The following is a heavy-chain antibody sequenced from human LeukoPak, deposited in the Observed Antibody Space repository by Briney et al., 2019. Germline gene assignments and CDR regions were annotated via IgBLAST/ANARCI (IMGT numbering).Heavy chain of an antibody. Sequence: GASVKVSCKASGGTFSSCAISWVRQAPGQGLEWMGRIIPIFGIANYAQKFQGRVTITADKSTSTAYMELSSLRSEDTAVYYCARAEDGGYYYYGMDVWGQGTTVTVSS. V-gene: IGHV1-69*04. CDR3: ARAEDGGYYYYGMDV. D-gene: IGHD3-10*01. CDR1: GGTFSSCA. CDR2: IIPIFGIA. J-gene: IGHJ6*02.